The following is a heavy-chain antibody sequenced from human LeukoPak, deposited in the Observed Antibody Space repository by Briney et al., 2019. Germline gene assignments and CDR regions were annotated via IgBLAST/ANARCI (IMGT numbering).Heavy chain of an antibody. CDR2: ISWNSGSI. CDR1: GFTFDDYA. J-gene: IGHJ6*03. D-gene: IGHD1/OR15-1a*01. CDR3: AKDGTVGHYYYYMDV. Sequence: PGGSLRLSCAASGFTFDDYAMHWVRQAPGKGLEWVSGISWNSGSIGYADSVKGRFTISRDNAKNSLYLQMNSLRAEDTALYYCAKDGTVGHYYYYMDVWGKGTTVTVSS. V-gene: IGHV3-9*01.